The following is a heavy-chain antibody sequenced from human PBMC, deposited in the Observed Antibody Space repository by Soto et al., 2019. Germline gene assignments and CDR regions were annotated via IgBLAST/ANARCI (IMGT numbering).Heavy chain of an antibody. J-gene: IGHJ4*02. V-gene: IGHV3-9*01. D-gene: IGHD5-12*01. CDR1: GFTFDDYA. Sequence: DVQLVESGGGLVQPGRSLRLSCAASGFTFDDYAMHWVRQAPGKGLEWVSGISWNSGSIGYADSVKGRFTISRDNAKNSLYLQMNSLRAEDTALYYCAKDIVATTLYYFDYWGQGTLVTVSS. CDR3: AKDIVATTLYYFDY. CDR2: ISWNSGSI.